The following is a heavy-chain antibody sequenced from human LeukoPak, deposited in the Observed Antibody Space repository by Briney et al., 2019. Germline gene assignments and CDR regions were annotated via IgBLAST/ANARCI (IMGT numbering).Heavy chain of an antibody. CDR2: IWYDGSNR. V-gene: IGHV3-33*01. Sequence: GGSLRLSCAASGFTFSNYGMHWVRQAPGKGLEWVALIWYDGSNRYYADSVKGRFTISRDNSKNTLYLQMNSLRAEDTAVYYCAGSYYNVFDYWGQGTLVTVSS. CDR1: GFTFSNYG. CDR3: AGSYYNVFDY. J-gene: IGHJ4*02. D-gene: IGHD3-10*01.